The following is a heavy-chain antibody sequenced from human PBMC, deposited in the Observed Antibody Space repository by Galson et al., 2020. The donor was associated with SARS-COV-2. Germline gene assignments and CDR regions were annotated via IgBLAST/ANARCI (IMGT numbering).Heavy chain of an antibody. CDR3: AKVIGVRVTMVRGVIYSGYYGMDV. V-gene: IGHV3-23*01. CDR2: ISGSGGST. Sequence: QAGGSLRLSCAASGFTFSSYAMSWVRQAPGKGLEWVSAISGSGGSTYYADSVKGRFTISRDNSKNTLYLQMNSLRAEDTAVYYCAKVIGVRVTMVRGVIYSGYYGMDVWGQGTTVTVSS. CDR1: GFTFSSYA. D-gene: IGHD3-10*01. J-gene: IGHJ6*02.